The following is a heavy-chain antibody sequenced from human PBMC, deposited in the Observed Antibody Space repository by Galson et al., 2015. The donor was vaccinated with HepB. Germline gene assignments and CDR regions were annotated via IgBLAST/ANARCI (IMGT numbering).Heavy chain of an antibody. Sequence: SLRLSCAASGFTFGDYAMSWVRQAPGKGLEWVGFIRSKAYGGTTEYAASVKGRLTISRDDSKSIAYLQMNSLKTEDTAVYYCCNDPFYHDSSADYWGQGTLVTVSS. CDR1: GFTFGDYA. CDR2: IRSKAYGGTT. D-gene: IGHD3-22*01. CDR3: CNDPFYHDSSADY. V-gene: IGHV3-49*04. J-gene: IGHJ4*02.